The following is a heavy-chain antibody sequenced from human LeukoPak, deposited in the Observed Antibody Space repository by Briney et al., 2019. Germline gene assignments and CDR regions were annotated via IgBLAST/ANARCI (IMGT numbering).Heavy chain of an antibody. CDR3: ARAIAARPDYFQH. V-gene: IGHV5-51*01. CDR1: GYSFTSYW. J-gene: IGHJ1*01. D-gene: IGHD6-6*01. CDR2: IYPGDSDT. Sequence: GESLKISCKGSGYSFTSYWIGWVRQMPGKGLEWMGIIYPGDSDTRYSPSFQGQVTISADKSISTAYLQWSSLKASVTAMYYCARAIAARPDYFQHWGQGTLVTVSS.